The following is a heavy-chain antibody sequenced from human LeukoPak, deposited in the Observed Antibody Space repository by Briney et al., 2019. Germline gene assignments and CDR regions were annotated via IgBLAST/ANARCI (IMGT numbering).Heavy chain of an antibody. J-gene: IGHJ4*02. CDR2: ISSNGDNT. CDR3: VRGTGY. Sequence: GGSLRLSCSVSGFTFSTYVMHWIRQAPGKGLEYVSAISSNGDNTYYADSVKGRFTISRDNSKNTLYLQMSSLRADDTAVYYCVRGTGYWGQGTLVTVSS. V-gene: IGHV3-64D*06. CDR1: GFTFSTYV.